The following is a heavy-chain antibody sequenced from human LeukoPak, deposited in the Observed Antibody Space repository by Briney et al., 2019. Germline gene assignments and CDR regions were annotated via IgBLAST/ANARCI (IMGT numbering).Heavy chain of an antibody. J-gene: IGHJ4*02. D-gene: IGHD1-26*01. V-gene: IGHV4-34*01. CDR3: ARAVAVSGNYSTKPDS. CDR2: INHRGST. Sequence: PSETLSLTCAVFGGSFNGYYWSWIRQPPGKGLEWIGEINHRGSTNYNPSLRGRVTISVDTSKNQFSLKLSSVTAADTAFYYCARAVAVSGNYSTKPDSWGQGTLVAVSS. CDR1: GGSFNGYY.